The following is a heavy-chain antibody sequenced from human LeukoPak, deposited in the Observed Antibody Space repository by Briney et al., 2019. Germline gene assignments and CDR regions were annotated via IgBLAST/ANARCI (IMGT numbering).Heavy chain of an antibody. CDR3: ARSAATNWFDP. J-gene: IGHJ5*02. CDR2: ISSSSSYI. CDR1: GFTFSSYS. D-gene: IGHD1-26*01. V-gene: IGHV3-21*01. Sequence: GGSLRLSCAASGFTFSSYSMNWVRQAPGKGLEWVSSISSSSSYIYYADSVKGRFTISRDNAKNSLYLQMNSLRAEDTAVYYCARSAATNWFDPWGQGTLVTVSS.